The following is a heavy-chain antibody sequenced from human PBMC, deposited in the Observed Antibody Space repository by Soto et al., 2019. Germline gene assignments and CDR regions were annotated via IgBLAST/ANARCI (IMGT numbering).Heavy chain of an antibody. Sequence: EVQLLESGGGLLQPGGSLRLSCAASGITLRSYAMSWVRQAPGKGLEWVSAISGGSTYYADSVKGRFTISRDNSKNTLYLQMNSLRAEDTAVYYCAKGYTYGYSYYGLDVWGQGTTVTVSS. CDR1: GITLRSYA. CDR3: AKGYTYGYSYYGLDV. D-gene: IGHD5-18*01. V-gene: IGHV3-23*01. CDR2: ISGGST. J-gene: IGHJ6*02.